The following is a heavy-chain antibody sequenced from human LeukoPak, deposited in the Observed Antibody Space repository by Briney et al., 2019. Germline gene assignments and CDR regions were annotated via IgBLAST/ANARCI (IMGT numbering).Heavy chain of an antibody. J-gene: IGHJ6*02. CDR2: ISAYNGNT. Sequence: ASVKVSCKASGYTFTSYGISWVRQAPGQGLEWMGWISAYNGNTNYAQKLQGRVTMTTDTSTSTAYMELRSMRSDDTAVYYCARNILGLGPPIHYCDYDGMDVWSQATTVTVSS. CDR3: ARNILGLGPPIHYCDYDGMDV. V-gene: IGHV1-18*01. CDR1: GYTFTSYG. D-gene: IGHD1-26*01.